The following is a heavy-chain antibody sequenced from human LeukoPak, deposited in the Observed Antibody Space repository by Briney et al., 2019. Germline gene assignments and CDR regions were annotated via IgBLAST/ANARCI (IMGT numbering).Heavy chain of an antibody. V-gene: IGHV4-34*01. CDR2: INHSGST. CDR3: ARPGEGYDSSGSLDY. J-gene: IGHJ4*02. Sequence: SETLSLTCAVYGGSFSGYYWSWIRQPPGKGLEWIGEINHSGSTNYNPSLKSRVTISVDTSKNQFSLKLSSVTAADTAVYYCARPGEGYDSSGSLDYWGQGTLVTVSS. CDR1: GGSFSGYY. D-gene: IGHD3-22*01.